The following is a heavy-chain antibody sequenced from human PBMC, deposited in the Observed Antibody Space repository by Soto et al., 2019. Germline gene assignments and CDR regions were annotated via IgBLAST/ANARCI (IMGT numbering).Heavy chain of an antibody. V-gene: IGHV1-69*01. CDR1: GGTVSSYA. J-gene: IGHJ4*02. Sequence: QLHLVQSGAEVKKAGSSVKVSCKASGGTVSSYAITWVRQAPGKGLEWMGVFIPIFVSAHYAPKFQGRITITADESTSTAYMELSGLTSEDTAIYYCAMIDYSSGSDYWGQGTLVTVSS. CDR2: FIPIFVSA. D-gene: IGHD6-19*01. CDR3: AMIDYSSGSDY.